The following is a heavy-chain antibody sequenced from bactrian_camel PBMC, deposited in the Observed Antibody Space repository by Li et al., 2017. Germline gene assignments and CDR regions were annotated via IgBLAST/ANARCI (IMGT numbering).Heavy chain of an antibody. Sequence: HVQLVESGGGLVQPGASLRLSCAAFGLTSSDYYMNWVRQAPGKGLEWVSSIESYGYTYNADSVKGRFTISRDNDKNTLYLQMNSLQPDDAGVYYCAAEPKGSRRWVGYAWKCQGQGTQVTVS. CDR2: IESYGYT. CDR1: GLTSSDYY. V-gene: IGHV3-2*01. D-gene: IGHD3*01. J-gene: IGHJ4*01.